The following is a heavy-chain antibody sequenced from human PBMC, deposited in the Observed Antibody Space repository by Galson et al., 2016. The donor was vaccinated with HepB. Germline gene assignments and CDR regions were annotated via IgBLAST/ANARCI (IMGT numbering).Heavy chain of an antibody. J-gene: IGHJ6*03. CDR2: IYSSTGTT. Sequence: SETLSLTCSVSGGSTSGYSWAWIRQSPEKGLEWIGYIYSSTGTTHYNPSLGGRVTISLDTSKNQVSLRLISITAADTAVYYCARDYYKSPWSMDVWGKGTAVTGSS. V-gene: IGHV4-59*01. CDR1: GGSTSGYS. D-gene: IGHD1-26*01. CDR3: ARDYYKSPWSMDV.